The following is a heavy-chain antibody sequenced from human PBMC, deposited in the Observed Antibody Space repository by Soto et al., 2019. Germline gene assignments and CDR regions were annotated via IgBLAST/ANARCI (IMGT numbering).Heavy chain of an antibody. CDR1: GGTLNSYG. V-gene: IGHV1-69*04. J-gene: IGHJ4*02. CDR2: IIPIVGIA. Sequence: QVQMVQSGAEVKRPGSSVKVSCKASGGTLNSYGIHWVRQAPGQGLEWMGRIIPIVGIANYAQKFQGRVTITADKSTSTAHMELSSLRSEDTALYYCARDRFWGQGTLVTVSS. D-gene: IGHD3-3*01. CDR3: ARDRF.